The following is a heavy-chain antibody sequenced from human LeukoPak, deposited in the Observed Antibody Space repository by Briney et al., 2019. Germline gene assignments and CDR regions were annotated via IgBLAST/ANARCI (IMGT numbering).Heavy chain of an antibody. J-gene: IGHJ4*02. V-gene: IGHV4-59*01. CDR2: IYYSGST. CDR1: GGSISSYY. CDR3: AREAPSYEFSPHFDY. D-gene: IGHD3/OR15-3a*01. Sequence: SETLSLTCTVSGGSISSYYWSWIRQPPGKGLEWIGYIYYSGSTNYNPSLKSRVTISVDTSKNQFSLKLSSVTAADTAVYYCAREAPSYEFSPHFDYWGQGTLVTVSS.